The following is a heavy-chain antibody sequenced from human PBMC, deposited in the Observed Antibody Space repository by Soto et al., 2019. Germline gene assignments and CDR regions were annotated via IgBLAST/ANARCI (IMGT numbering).Heavy chain of an antibody. Sequence: QVQLQQWGAGLLKPSETLSLTCAVYGGSFSGYYWTWIRQPPGTGLEWIGEINHRGSTNYNQSLKSRVTISVDTSKTQFSLKLTSVTAADTAVYYCARDKITGLFDYCGQGTLVTVSS. J-gene: IGHJ4*02. D-gene: IGHD2-8*02. CDR3: ARDKITGLFDY. CDR2: INHRGST. V-gene: IGHV4-34*01. CDR1: GGSFSGYY.